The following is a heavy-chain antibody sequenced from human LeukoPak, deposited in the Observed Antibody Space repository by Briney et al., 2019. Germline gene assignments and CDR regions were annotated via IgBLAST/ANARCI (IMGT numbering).Heavy chain of an antibody. V-gene: IGHV3-66*01. CDR1: GFTVSSNY. CDR3: AGSITIFGVVIPPYAFDI. Sequence: GGSLRLSCAASGFTVSSNYMSWVRQAPGKGLEWVSVIYSGGSTYYADSVKGRFTISRDNSKNTLYLQMNSLRAEDTAVYYCAGSITIFGVVIPPYAFDIWGQGTMVTVSS. D-gene: IGHD3-3*01. CDR2: IYSGGST. J-gene: IGHJ3*02.